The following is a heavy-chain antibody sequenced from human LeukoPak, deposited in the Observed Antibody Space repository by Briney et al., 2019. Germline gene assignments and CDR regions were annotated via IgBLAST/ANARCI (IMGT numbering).Heavy chain of an antibody. CDR3: ATDGLGRGGY. V-gene: IGHV1-24*01. Sequence: ASVKVSCKVSGYTLTELSMHWVRQAPGKGLEWMGGFDPEDGETIYAQKFQGRVTTTEDTSTDTAYMELSSLRSEDTAVYYCATDGLGRGGYWGQGTLVTVSS. CDR2: FDPEDGET. CDR1: GYTLTELS. D-gene: IGHD7-27*01. J-gene: IGHJ4*02.